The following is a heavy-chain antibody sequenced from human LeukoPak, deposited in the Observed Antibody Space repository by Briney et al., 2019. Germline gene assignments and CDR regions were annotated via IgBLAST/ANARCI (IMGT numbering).Heavy chain of an antibody. CDR1: GFTFSSYW. Sequence: GGSLRLSCAASGFTFSSYWMSWVRQAPGKGLEWVANIKQDGSEKYYVDSVKGRFTISRDNAKNSLYLQMNSLRAEDTAVYYCARDRRRRDGYNFSFDYWGQGTLVTVSS. V-gene: IGHV3-7*01. CDR3: ARDRRRRDGYNFSFDY. D-gene: IGHD5-24*01. J-gene: IGHJ4*02. CDR2: IKQDGSEK.